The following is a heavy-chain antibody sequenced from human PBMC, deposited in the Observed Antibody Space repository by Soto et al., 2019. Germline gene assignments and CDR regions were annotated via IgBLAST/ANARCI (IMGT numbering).Heavy chain of an antibody. D-gene: IGHD3-22*01. CDR2: IYYSGST. CDR1: GGSISSGDYY. J-gene: IGHJ4*02. Sequence: PSETLSLTCTVSGGSISSGDYYWSWIRQPPGKGLEWIGYIYYSGSTYYNPSLKSRVTISVDTSKNQFSLKLSSVTAADTAVYYCARELAKFTMIVVGPDYWGQGTLVTVSS. V-gene: IGHV4-30-4*01. CDR3: ARELAKFTMIVVGPDY.